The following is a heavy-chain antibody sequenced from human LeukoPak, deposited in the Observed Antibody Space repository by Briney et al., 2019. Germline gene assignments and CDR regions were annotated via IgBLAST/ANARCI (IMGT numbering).Heavy chain of an antibody. CDR3: ARRRDYFDY. J-gene: IGHJ4*02. Sequence: GGSLRLSCAASGFTFSSYAMHWVRQAPGKGLEWVAVISYDGSNKYYADSVKGRFTISRDNSKNTLCLQMNSLRAEDTAVYYCARRRDYFDYWGQGTLVTVSS. CDR2: ISYDGSNK. CDR1: GFTFSSYA. V-gene: IGHV3-30-3*01.